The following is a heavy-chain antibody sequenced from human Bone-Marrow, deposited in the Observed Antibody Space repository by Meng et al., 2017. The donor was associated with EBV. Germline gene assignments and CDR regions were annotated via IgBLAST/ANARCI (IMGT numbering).Heavy chain of an antibody. CDR3: AHYDGAYTK. J-gene: IGHJ4*02. Sequence: QVTLKESGPTLVNPTQALTLTCSFSGFSLTTSGVGVGWIRQPPGKALEWLAVIYWDDDKRFSPSLKRRLTIAKDTSKNQVVLTMTDMDPADTGTYYCAHYDGAYTKWGQGTLVTVSS. D-gene: IGHD4/OR15-4a*01. V-gene: IGHV2-5*02. CDR2: IYWDDDK. CDR1: GFSLTTSGVG.